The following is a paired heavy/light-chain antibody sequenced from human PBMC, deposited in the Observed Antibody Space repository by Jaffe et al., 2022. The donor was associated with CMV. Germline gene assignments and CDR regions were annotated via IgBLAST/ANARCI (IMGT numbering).Light chain of an antibody. J-gene: IGLJ3*02. V-gene: IGLV2-23*02. CDR3: CSYAAGGSMV. CDR1: ISDVGTYNL. Sequence: QSALTQPASVSGSPGQSITISCTGTISDVGTYNLVSWYRQYPGKAPKLIIYEVYNRPSGISSRFSGSKTGNTASLSVSGLQAEDEAVYYCCSYAAGGSMVFGGGTKLTVL. CDR2: EVY.
Heavy chain of an antibody. CDR2: INPSGGTT. CDR3: AREPITMERLYYFDY. V-gene: IGHV1-46*01. Sequence: QVQLVQSGAEVKKPGASVKVSCLTSGNTFTNDYIHWVRQAPGQGLEWMGIINPSGGTTRYSQKFQGRVAMTRDTSTSTVYMELGSLRSEDTAVYYCAREPITMERLYYFDYWGQGTLVTVSS. D-gene: IGHD1-1*01. CDR1: GNTFTNDY. J-gene: IGHJ4*02.